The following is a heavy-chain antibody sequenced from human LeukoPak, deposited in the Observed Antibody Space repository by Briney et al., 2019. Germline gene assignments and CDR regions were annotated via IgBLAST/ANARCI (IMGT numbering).Heavy chain of an antibody. Sequence: ASVKVSCKASGYTFTGYYMHWVRQAPGQGLEWMGWINPNSGDTKYAQKFQGRVTMTTDTSTSTAYMELRSLRSDDAAIYYCARGSGSGSDGNGNDYWGQGTLVTVSS. J-gene: IGHJ4*02. CDR2: INPNSGDT. D-gene: IGHD6-19*01. CDR3: ARGSGSGSDGNGNDY. V-gene: IGHV1-2*02. CDR1: GYTFTGYY.